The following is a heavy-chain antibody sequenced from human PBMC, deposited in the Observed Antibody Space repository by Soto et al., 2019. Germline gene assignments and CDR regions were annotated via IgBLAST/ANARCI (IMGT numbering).Heavy chain of an antibody. D-gene: IGHD6-19*01. V-gene: IGHV4-59*08. J-gene: IGHJ4*02. CDR3: ARHAVHSSGFTDY. Sequence: SETLSLTCTVSGASIAQYYWNWIRQSPGKGLEWIVSVSSTGSTVYNPSLTSRVTVSLDTSKNQFSLTLNSVTAADTAVYHCARHAVHSSGFTDYWGQGTLVTVSS. CDR1: GASIAQYY. CDR2: VSSTGST.